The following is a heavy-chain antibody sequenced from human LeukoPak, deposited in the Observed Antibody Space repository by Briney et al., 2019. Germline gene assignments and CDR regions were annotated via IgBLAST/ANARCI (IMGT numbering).Heavy chain of an antibody. Sequence: PGGSLRLSCAASGSTFSVSAMHWVRQASGKGLEWIGRIKTKADNYATAFAASVKGRFTISRVDSKNTAYLQMNSLKTEDTAVYYCTRLVGGSLQFDDWGQGTLVTVSS. CDR2: IKTKADNYAT. V-gene: IGHV3-73*01. CDR3: TRLVGGSLQFDD. J-gene: IGHJ4*02. CDR1: GSTFSVSA. D-gene: IGHD1-26*01.